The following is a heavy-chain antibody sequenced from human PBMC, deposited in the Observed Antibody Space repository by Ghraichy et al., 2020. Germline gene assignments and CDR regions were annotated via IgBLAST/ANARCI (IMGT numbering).Heavy chain of an antibody. CDR1: GGSFSGYY. Sequence: SQTLSLTCAVYGGSFSGYYWSWIRQPPGKGLEWIGEINHSGSTNYNPSLKSRVTRSVDTSKNQFSLKLGSVTAADTAVYYWARVPRKRWYFALWGRGTLVPAS. CDR2: INHSGST. J-gene: IGHJ2*01. V-gene: IGHV4-34*01. CDR3: ARVPRKRWYFAL.